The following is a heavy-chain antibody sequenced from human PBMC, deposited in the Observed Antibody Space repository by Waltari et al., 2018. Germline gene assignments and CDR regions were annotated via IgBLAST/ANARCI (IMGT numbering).Heavy chain of an antibody. D-gene: IGHD6-19*01. J-gene: IGHJ4*02. V-gene: IGHV3-7*01. CDR2: MNQDGSEK. CDR3: ARAPKRTSSEVDY. CDR1: GFSFSSWY. Sequence: DVLLVESGGDLVQPGGSLRLSCAASGFSFSSWYMSWFRQAPGKGLELVANMNQDGSEKNYVDPVKGRFTISRDNAKNSLSLQMNSLRVEDTAVYYCARAPKRTSSEVDYWGQGTLVTVSS.